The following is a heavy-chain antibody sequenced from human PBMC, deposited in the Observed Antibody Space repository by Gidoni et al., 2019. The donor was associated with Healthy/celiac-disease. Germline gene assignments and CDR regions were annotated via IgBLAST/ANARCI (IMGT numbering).Heavy chain of an antibody. V-gene: IGHV1-46*01. CDR2: INPSGGST. D-gene: IGHD6-13*01. J-gene: IGHJ4*02. Sequence: QVQLVQSGAEVKKPGASVKVSCKASGYTFTSYYMHWARQAPGQGLEWMGIINPSGGSTSYAQKFQGRVTMTRDTSTSTVYMELSSLRSEDTAVYYCAREQQLGYYFDYWGQGTLVTVSS. CDR1: GYTFTSYY. CDR3: AREQQLGYYFDY.